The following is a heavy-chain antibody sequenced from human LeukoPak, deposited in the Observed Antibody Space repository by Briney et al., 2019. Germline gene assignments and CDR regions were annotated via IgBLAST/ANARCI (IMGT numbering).Heavy chain of an antibody. Sequence: GGSLRLSCAASGFTFSSFGMHWVRQAPGKGLEWVAIIWYDGSNKYYADSMKGRFTISRDNSKNTLYLQMNSLRAEDTAVYYCARERVPYYYYMDVWGKGTTVTVSS. J-gene: IGHJ6*03. CDR3: ARERVPYYYYMDV. V-gene: IGHV3-33*01. CDR1: GFTFSSFG. CDR2: IWYDGSNK.